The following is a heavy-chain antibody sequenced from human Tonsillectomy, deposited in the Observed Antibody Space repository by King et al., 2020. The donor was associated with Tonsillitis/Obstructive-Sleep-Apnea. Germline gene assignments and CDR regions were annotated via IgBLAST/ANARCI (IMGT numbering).Heavy chain of an antibody. J-gene: IGHJ4*02. V-gene: IGHV3-7*01. CDR2: INQGGAEK. Sequence: VQLVESGGGLVQPGGSLRLSCAASGFTFSSYWMSWVRQAPGKGLEWVANINQGGAEKYCVDSVKGRFTISRDNAKNSLYLQMNSLRAEDTAMYYCARTGVAVPNDYWGQGTLVTVSS. D-gene: IGHD6-19*01. CDR3: ARTGVAVPNDY. CDR1: GFTFSSYW.